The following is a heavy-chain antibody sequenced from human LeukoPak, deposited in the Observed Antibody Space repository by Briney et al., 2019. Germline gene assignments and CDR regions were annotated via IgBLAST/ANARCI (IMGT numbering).Heavy chain of an antibody. CDR1: GFTFSSYV. D-gene: IGHD6-13*01. CDR3: ARFISSSWYFDY. Sequence: GGSLRLSCAASGFTFSSYVMSWVRQAPGKGLEWVSSISSSSSYIYYADSVKGRFTISRDNAENSLYLQMNSLRAEDTAVYSCARFISSSWYFDYWGQGTLVTVSS. CDR2: ISSSSSYI. J-gene: IGHJ4*02. V-gene: IGHV3-21*01.